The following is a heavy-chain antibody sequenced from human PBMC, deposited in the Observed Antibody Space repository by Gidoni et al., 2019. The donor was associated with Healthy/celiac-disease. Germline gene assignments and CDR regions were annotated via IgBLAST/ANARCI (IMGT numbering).Heavy chain of an antibody. CDR1: GGSISSYY. Sequence: QVQLQESGPGLVKPSETLSLTCTVSGGSISSYYWSWIRQPPGKGLDWIGYIYYSGSTNYNPSLKSRVTISVDTSKNQFSLKLSSVTAADTAVYYCAIAVAGSFFDYWGQGTLVTVSS. D-gene: IGHD6-19*01. J-gene: IGHJ4*02. CDR3: AIAVAGSFFDY. CDR2: IYYSGST. V-gene: IGHV4-59*08.